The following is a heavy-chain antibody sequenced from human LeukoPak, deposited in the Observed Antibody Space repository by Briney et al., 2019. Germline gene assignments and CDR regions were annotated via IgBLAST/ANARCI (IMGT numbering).Heavy chain of an antibody. Sequence: GASVKVSCKASGGSFSGYALSWVRQAPGQGLEWMGGIIPIFGTANYAQKFQGRVTITADKSTSTAYMELSSLRSEDTAVYYCARARGYSYGYGQYYYYYMDVWGKGTTVTVSS. CDR2: IIPIFGTA. J-gene: IGHJ6*03. CDR1: GGSFSGYA. V-gene: IGHV1-69*06. CDR3: ARARGYSYGYGQYYYYYMDV. D-gene: IGHD5-18*01.